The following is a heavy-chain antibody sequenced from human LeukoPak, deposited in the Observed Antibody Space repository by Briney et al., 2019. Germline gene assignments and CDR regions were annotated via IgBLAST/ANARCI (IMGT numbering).Heavy chain of an antibody. CDR2: VTSDGSST. D-gene: IGHD5-18*01. J-gene: IGHJ4*02. CDR3: VRDTTPFGYSYDY. Sequence: GGSLRLSCAASGFTFSYYWMHWVRQAAGKGLVWVSRVTSDGSSTSYADSVKGRFTISRDNAKNTLYLEMNSLRAEDTAVYYCVRDTTPFGYSYDYWGQGTLVTVSS. V-gene: IGHV3-74*01. CDR1: GFTFSYYW.